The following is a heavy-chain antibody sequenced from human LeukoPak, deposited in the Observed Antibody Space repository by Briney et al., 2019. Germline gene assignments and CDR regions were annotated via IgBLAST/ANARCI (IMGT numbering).Heavy chain of an antibody. CDR3: AKGSGWLFYYYYMDV. V-gene: IGHV3-64*02. CDR2: INSNGGST. Sequence: AGGSLRFSCAVSGFTFSTYAMHWVRQAPGKGLEYVSAINSNGGSTYYADSVKGRFTISRDNSKNTLYLQMGSLRPEGMAVYYCAKGSGWLFYYYYMDVWGKGTTVTVSS. D-gene: IGHD6-19*01. CDR1: GFTFSTYA. J-gene: IGHJ6*03.